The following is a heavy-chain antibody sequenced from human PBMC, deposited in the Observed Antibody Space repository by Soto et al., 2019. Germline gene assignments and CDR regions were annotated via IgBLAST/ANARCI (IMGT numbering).Heavy chain of an antibody. D-gene: IGHD6-13*01. J-gene: IGHJ4*02. CDR1: GFTFSSYG. V-gene: IGHV3-33*01. CDR3: ARDDGSSQPFDY. Sequence: GLSLRLSCAASGFTFSSYGMHWVRQAPGKGLEWVAVIWYDGSNKYYADSVKGRFTISRDNSKNTLYLQMNSLRAEDTAVYYCARDDGSSQPFDYWGQGTLVTVSS. CDR2: IWYDGSNK.